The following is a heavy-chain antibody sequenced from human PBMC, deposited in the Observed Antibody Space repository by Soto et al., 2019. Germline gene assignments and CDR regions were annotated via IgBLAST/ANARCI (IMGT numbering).Heavy chain of an antibody. Sequence: GGSLRLSCAASGFTFSSYGMHWVRQAPGKGLEWVAVIWYDGSNKYYADSVKGRFTISRDNSKNTLYLQMNSLRAEDTAVYYCARDYDSSGYPRYYFDYWGQGALVTVSS. CDR2: IWYDGSNK. CDR3: ARDYDSSGYPRYYFDY. D-gene: IGHD3-22*01. J-gene: IGHJ4*02. V-gene: IGHV3-33*08. CDR1: GFTFSSYG.